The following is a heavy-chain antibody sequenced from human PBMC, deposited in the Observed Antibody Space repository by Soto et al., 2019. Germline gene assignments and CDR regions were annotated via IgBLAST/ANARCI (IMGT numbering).Heavy chain of an antibody. CDR2: LHYSGST. J-gene: IGHJ5*02. CDR3: AREGYRDRGVNHWFAP. CDR1: GGSINLSVHS. D-gene: IGHD4-17*01. V-gene: IGHV4-31*03. Sequence: PSVTIDIPCSVSGGSINLSVHSGRWISQNPGQHREWIGALHYSGSTDDNPSLKSRVTISVDTSKNQCSLKLNSVTAADTAVYYFAREGYRDRGVNHWFAPWGKGTLVTVSS.